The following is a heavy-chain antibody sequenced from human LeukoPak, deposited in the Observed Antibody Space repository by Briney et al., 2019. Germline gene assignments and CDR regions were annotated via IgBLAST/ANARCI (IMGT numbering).Heavy chain of an antibody. V-gene: IGHV1-24*01. CDR1: GYTLTELS. Sequence: ASVKVSCKVSGYTLTELSMHWVRQAPGKGLEWMGGFDPEDGETIYAQKFQGRVTMTEDTSTDTAYMELSSLRSEDTAVYYCATPGRNYDILTGYDYWGQGTLVTVSS. CDR2: FDPEDGET. J-gene: IGHJ4*02. D-gene: IGHD3-9*01. CDR3: ATPGRNYDILTGYDY.